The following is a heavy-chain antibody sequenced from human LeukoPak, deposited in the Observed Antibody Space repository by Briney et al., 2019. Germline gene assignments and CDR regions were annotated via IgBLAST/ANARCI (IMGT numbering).Heavy chain of an antibody. J-gene: IGHJ4*02. CDR3: ARDITTYFDY. V-gene: IGHV1-18*01. Sequence: GASVKVSCKASGYTFTSYGISWVRQAPGQGLEWMGWISAYNGNTNYAQKFQGRVTMTRDTSISTAYMELSRLRSDDTAVYYCARDITTYFDYWGQGTLVTVSS. D-gene: IGHD3-22*01. CDR2: ISAYNGNT. CDR1: GYTFTSYG.